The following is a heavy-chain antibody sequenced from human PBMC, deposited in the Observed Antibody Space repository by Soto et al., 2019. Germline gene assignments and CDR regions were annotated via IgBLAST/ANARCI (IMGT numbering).Heavy chain of an antibody. V-gene: IGHV1-69*13. CDR2: IIPMSGTI. CDR1: GGTFSSYA. CDR3: ARENVGRRAWNWFDP. J-gene: IGHJ5*02. Sequence: SVKVSCKASGGTFSSYATSWVRQAPGQGLEWMGGIIPMSGTITYAQKFLGRVTITADESTSTAYMELNSLTSDDTAVYYCARENVGRRAWNWFDPRGQATLVTVSS.